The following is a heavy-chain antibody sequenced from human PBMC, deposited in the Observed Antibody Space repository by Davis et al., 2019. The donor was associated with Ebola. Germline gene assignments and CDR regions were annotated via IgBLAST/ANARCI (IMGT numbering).Heavy chain of an antibody. CDR2: ISSSKSAM. CDR3: ARVSGTGRMDY. J-gene: IGHJ4*02. Sequence: GESLKISCAASGFTISSHSMNWVRRAPGKGLEWISYISSSKSAMNYADSVKGRFTIFRDNAKNSLSLQMHSLRDEDTAVYYCARVSGTGRMDYWGQGTQVTVSS. V-gene: IGHV3-48*02. D-gene: IGHD1-26*01. CDR1: GFTISSHS.